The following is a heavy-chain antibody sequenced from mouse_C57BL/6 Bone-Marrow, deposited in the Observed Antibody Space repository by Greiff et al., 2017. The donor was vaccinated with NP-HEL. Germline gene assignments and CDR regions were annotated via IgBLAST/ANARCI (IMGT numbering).Heavy chain of an antibody. J-gene: IGHJ2*01. CDR3: ARERRVTTMRNYFDY. V-gene: IGHV5-4*01. D-gene: IGHD2-2*01. CDR2: ISDGGSYT. Sequence: EVMLVESGGGLVKPGGSLKLSCAASGFTFSSYAMSWVRQTPEKRLEWVATISDGGSYTYYPDNVKGRFTISRDNAKNNLYLQMSHLKSEDTAMYYCARERRVTTMRNYFDYWGQGTTLTVSS. CDR1: GFTFSSYA.